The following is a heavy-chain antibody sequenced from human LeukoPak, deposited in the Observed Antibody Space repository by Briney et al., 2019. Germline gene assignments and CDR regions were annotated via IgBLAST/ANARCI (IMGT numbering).Heavy chain of an antibody. V-gene: IGHV3-30*18. CDR1: GFTFSSYG. J-gene: IGHJ4*02. D-gene: IGHD6-19*01. Sequence: GGSLRLSCAASGFTFSSYGMHWVRQAPGKGLEWVAVISYDGSNKYYADSVKGRFTISRDNSKNTLYLQMNSLRAEDTAVYYCAKGQWLGYYFDYWGQGTLVTVSS. CDR2: ISYDGSNK. CDR3: AKGQWLGYYFDY.